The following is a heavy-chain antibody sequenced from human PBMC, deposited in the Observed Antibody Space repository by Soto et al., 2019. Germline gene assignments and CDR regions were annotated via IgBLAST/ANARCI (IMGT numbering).Heavy chain of an antibody. V-gene: IGHV3-23*01. CDR1: GFTFSSYA. J-gene: IGHJ4*02. Sequence: GGSLRLSCAASGFTFSSYAMSWVRRAPGKGLEWVSAISGSGGSTYYADSVKGRFTISRDNSKNTLYLQMNSLRAEDTAVYYCAKERGLLWFGEPHFDYWGQGTLVTVSS. D-gene: IGHD3-10*01. CDR3: AKERGLLWFGEPHFDY. CDR2: ISGSGGST.